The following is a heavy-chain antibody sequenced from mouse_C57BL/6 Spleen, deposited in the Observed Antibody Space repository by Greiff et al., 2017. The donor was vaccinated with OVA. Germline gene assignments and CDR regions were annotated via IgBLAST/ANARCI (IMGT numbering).Heavy chain of an antibody. J-gene: IGHJ1*03. D-gene: IGHD4-1*01. CDR2: INSDGGST. Sequence: EVKLVESGGGLVQPGESLKLSCESNEYEFPSHDMSWVRKTPEKRLELVAAINSDGGSTYYPDTMERRFIISRDNTTKTLYLQMGSLRSEDTALYDCARQAGTRGNGYFDVWGTGTTVTVSS. CDR3: ARQAGTRGNGYFDV. V-gene: IGHV5-2*01. CDR1: EYEFPSHD.